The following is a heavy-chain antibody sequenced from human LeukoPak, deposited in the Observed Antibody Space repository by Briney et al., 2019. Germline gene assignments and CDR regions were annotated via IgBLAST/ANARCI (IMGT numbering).Heavy chain of an antibody. CDR1: GYTLTELS. J-gene: IGHJ4*02. D-gene: IGHD3-10*01. CDR3: ATGSYYYGSGSYYNAVPFLH. Sequence: ASVKVSCKVSGYTLTELSMHWVRQAPGKGLEWMGGFDPEDGETIYAQKFQGRVTMTEDTSTDTAYMELSSLRSEDTAVYYCATGSYYYGSGSYYNAVPFLHWGQGTLVTVSS. CDR2: FDPEDGET. V-gene: IGHV1-24*01.